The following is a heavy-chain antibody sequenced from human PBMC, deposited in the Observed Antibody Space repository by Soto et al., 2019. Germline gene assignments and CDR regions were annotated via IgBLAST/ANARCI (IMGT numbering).Heavy chain of an antibody. CDR1: GYRFTSYW. J-gene: IGHJ3*02. CDR3: ARPYSGSYYGDDAFDI. D-gene: IGHD1-26*01. CDR2: IYPGDSDT. Sequence: GESLNLSCTGSGYRFTSYWIGWVRQMPWKGLEWMGIIYPGDSDTRYSPSFQGQVTISADKSISTAYLQWSSLKASDTAMYYCARPYSGSYYGDDAFDIWGQGTMVTVSS. V-gene: IGHV5-51*01.